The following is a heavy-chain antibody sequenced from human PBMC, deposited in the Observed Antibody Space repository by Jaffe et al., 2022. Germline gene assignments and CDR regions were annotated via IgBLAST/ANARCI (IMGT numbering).Heavy chain of an antibody. V-gene: IGHV3-48*03. CDR3: ARDLLDYAEGFDY. Sequence: EVQLVESGGGLVQPGGSLRLSCAASGFTFSSYEMNWVRQAPGKGLEWVSYISSSGSTIYYADSVKGRFTISRDNAKNSLYLQMNSLRAEDTAVYYCARDLLDYAEGFDYWGQGTLVTVSS. D-gene: IGHD4-17*01. CDR2: ISSSGSTI. CDR1: GFTFSSYE. J-gene: IGHJ4*02.